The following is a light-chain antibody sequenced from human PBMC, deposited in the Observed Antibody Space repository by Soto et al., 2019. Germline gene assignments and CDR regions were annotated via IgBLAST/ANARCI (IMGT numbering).Light chain of an antibody. J-gene: IGKJ2*01. CDR3: QQGHNWPLT. V-gene: IGKV3-15*01. CDR1: QSISSE. CDR2: GAS. Sequence: EIVMTQSPATLSVSPGERATLSCRASQSISSELAWYQQKPGQPPRLLIYGASTRATGVPARFTGSGSGSDFTLTISGLQSEDFAVYYCQQGHNWPLTFGQVTRLEI.